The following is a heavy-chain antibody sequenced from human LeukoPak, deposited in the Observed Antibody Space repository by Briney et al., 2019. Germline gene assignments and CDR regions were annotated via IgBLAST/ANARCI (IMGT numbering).Heavy chain of an antibody. Sequence: GASVKVSCKASGYTFTSYGISWVRQAPGQGLEWMGWISAYNGNTNYAQKLQGRGTMTTDTATSTTYMDQRMLRTDDTAVYYCARDDYSNYADAFDIWGQGTMVTVSS. CDR3: ARDDYSNYADAFDI. V-gene: IGHV1-18*01. J-gene: IGHJ3*02. CDR1: GYTFTSYG. CDR2: ISAYNGNT. D-gene: IGHD4-11*01.